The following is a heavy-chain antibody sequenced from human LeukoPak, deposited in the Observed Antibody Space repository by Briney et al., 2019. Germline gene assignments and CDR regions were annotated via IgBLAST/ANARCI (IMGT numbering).Heavy chain of an antibody. CDR1: GGSFSGYY. V-gene: IGHV4-34*01. D-gene: IGHD3-10*01. CDR2: INHSGST. Sequence: SETLSLTCAVYGGSFSGYYWSWIRQPPGKGLEWIGEINHSGSTNYNPSLKSRVTMSVDTSKNQFSLKLSSVTAADTAVYYCARDGPYRHYGSGLFGYCYYMDVWGKGTTVTISS. CDR3: ARDGPYRHYGSGLFGYCYYMDV. J-gene: IGHJ6*03.